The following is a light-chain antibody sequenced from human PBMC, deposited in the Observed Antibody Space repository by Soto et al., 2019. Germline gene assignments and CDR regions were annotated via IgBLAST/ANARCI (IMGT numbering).Light chain of an antibody. CDR1: QSISSW. CDR2: KAT. V-gene: IGKV1-5*03. J-gene: IGKJ1*01. CDR3: QQYNTYPWT. Sequence: DIQMTQSPSTLSASVGDRATITCRASQSISSWLAWYQQKPGKAPKLLIYKATSLERGVPSRFSGSGSGTEFTLTISRLQPDDFATYDCQQYNTYPWTFGQGTKVEIK.